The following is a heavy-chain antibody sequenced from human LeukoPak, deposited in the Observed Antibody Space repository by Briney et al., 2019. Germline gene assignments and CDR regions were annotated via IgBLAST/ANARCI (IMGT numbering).Heavy chain of an antibody. Sequence: ASVKVSCKASGYTFTGYYMHWVRQAPGQGLEWMGWINPNSGGTNYAQKFQGRVTMTRDTSISTAYMELSRLRSDDTAVYYCASSTRRLRWERRPHAFDIWGQGTMVTVSS. CDR2: INPNSGGT. D-gene: IGHD4-23*01. CDR3: ASSTRRLRWERRPHAFDI. J-gene: IGHJ3*02. V-gene: IGHV1-2*02. CDR1: GYTFTGYY.